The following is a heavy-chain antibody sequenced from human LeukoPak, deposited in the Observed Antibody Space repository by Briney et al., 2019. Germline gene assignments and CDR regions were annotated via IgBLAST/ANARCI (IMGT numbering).Heavy chain of an antibody. J-gene: IGHJ3*02. CDR1: GYSISSGYD. D-gene: IGHD3-10*01. V-gene: IGHV4-38-2*01. CDR3: ASGGSGAFDI. CDR2: IYHSGST. Sequence: SETLSLTCAVSGYSISSGYDWGWIRQPPGKGLEWIGSIYHSGSTYYNPSLKSRVTISVDTSKNQFSLKLSSVTAADTAVYYCASGGSGAFDIWGQGTMVTVSS.